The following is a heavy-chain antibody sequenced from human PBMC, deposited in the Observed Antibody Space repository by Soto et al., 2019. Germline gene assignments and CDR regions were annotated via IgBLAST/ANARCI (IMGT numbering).Heavy chain of an antibody. Sequence: QVQLQESGPGLVKPSQTLSLTCTVSGGSISSGGYYWSWIRQHPGKGLEWIGYIYYSGSTYYNPSLQSRVTISVDTSKNQLSLKLPAVTAADTAVYSCASRAPRDTWFAPWGQGTLVTVSS. V-gene: IGHV4-31*03. J-gene: IGHJ5*02. CDR1: GGSISSGGYY. CDR3: ASRAPRDTWFAP. CDR2: IYYSGST.